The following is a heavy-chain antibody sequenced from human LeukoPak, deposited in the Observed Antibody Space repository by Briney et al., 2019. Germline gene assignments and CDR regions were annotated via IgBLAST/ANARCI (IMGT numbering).Heavy chain of an antibody. D-gene: IGHD4-17*01. CDR3: AGPYDYGDLSY. CDR2: IDYDGTGM. V-gene: IGHV3-11*01. Sequence: GGSLRLSCAASGFPFSDHYMIWIRQAPGKGLEWVSYIDYDGTGMSYADSVKGRFTIFRDNAKKTLYLEMRSLTVEDSAVYYCAGPYDYGDLSYWSQGSLVSVSS. J-gene: IGHJ4*02. CDR1: GFPFSDHY.